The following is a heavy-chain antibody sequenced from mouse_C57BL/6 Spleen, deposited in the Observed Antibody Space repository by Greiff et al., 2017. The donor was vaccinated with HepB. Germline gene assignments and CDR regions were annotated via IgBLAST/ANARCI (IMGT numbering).Heavy chain of an antibody. Sequence: QVQLQQPGTELVKPGASVKLSCKASGYTFTSYWMHWVKQRPGQGLEWIGNINPSNGGTKYNEKFKSKATLTVDKSSSTAYMQLSSLTSEDSAVYYCARWGAYYSNSYYAMDYWGQGTSVTVSA. CDR2: INPSNGGT. V-gene: IGHV1-53*01. CDR3: ARWGAYYSNSYYAMDY. D-gene: IGHD2-5*01. J-gene: IGHJ4*01. CDR1: GYTFTSYW.